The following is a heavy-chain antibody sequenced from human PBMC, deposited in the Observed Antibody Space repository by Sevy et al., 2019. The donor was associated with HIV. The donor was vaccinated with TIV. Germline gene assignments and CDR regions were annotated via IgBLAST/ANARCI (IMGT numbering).Heavy chain of an antibody. D-gene: IGHD6-13*01. Sequence: GGSLRLSCAASGFTFADAWMTWVRQAPGKGLEWVGRIKSKADGGTADYAAPVKARFTISRNDSKKTLYLQMNSLKTEDTAGYYCTTEAGFIPWYALQHWAKGSLVTVSS. V-gene: IGHV3-15*01. CDR2: IKSKADGGTA. CDR3: TTEAGFIPWYALQH. J-gene: IGHJ1*01. CDR1: GFTFADAW.